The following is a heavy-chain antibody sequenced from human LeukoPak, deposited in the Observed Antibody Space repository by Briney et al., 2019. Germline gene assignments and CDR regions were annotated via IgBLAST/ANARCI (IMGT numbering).Heavy chain of an antibody. Sequence: SGTLSLTCAVSGGSISSSNWWSWVRQPPGKGLEWIGEINHSGSTNYNPSLKSRVTISVDTSKNQFSLKLSSVTAADTAVYYCARRSSPSRSVYSSSWSRPHSFDYWGQGTLVTVSS. CDR1: GGSISSSNW. CDR2: INHSGST. D-gene: IGHD6-13*01. J-gene: IGHJ4*02. V-gene: IGHV4-4*02. CDR3: ARRSSPSRSVYSSSWSRPHSFDY.